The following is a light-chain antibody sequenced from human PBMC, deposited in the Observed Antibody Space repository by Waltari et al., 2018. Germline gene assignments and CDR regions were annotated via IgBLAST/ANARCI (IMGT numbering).Light chain of an antibody. J-gene: IGKJ5*01. V-gene: IGKV4-1*01. Sequence: DIVLTQSPESLTVSLGERATINCKSSQNLLSSSNNENYLAWFQQKPGQPPKVLIGWASARESGVPDRFSGSGSGTDFTLTINSLQAEDVAVYYCQQYYSSPITFGQGTRLEIK. CDR2: WAS. CDR1: QNLLSSSNNENY. CDR3: QQYYSSPIT.